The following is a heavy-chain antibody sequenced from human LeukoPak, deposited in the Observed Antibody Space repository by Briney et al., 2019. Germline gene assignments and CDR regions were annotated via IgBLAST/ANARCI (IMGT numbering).Heavy chain of an antibody. CDR1: GYTFTSYD. D-gene: IGHD3-10*01. V-gene: IGHV1-8*01. J-gene: IGHJ6*02. CDR2: MNPNSGTT. Sequence: ASVKVSCKASGYTFTSYDINWVRQATGQGLEWMGWMNPNSGTTGSAQKFQGRVTMTRNTSISTAYMELSSLRSEDTAVYYCAGVRGVIINRGYGMDVWGQGTTVTVSS. CDR3: AGVRGVIINRGYGMDV.